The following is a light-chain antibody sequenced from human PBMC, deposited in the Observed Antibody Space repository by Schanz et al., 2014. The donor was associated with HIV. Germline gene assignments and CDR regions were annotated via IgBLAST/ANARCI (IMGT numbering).Light chain of an antibody. CDR2: EVS. Sequence: SALTQPPSASGSPGQSVTISCTGTSSDVGGYNYVSWYQQHPGKAPKLMIYEVSKRPSGVPDRFSGSKSGNTASLTVSGLQAEDEADYYCSSYAGSSTWLFGGGTKLTVL. J-gene: IGLJ3*02. CDR1: SSDVGGYNY. V-gene: IGLV2-8*01. CDR3: SSYAGSSTWL.